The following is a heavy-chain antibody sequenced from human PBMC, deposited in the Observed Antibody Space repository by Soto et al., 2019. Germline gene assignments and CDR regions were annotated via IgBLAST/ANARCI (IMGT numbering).Heavy chain of an antibody. CDR2: IYYSGST. CDR3: ASAQVYGDYFLEPSPPFDP. V-gene: IGHV4-59*01. Sequence: PSETLSLTCTVSGGSISSYYWSWIRQPPGKGLEWIGYIYYSGSTSYNPSLKSRVTISVDTSKNQFSLKLSSVTAADTAVYYCASAQVYGDYFLEPSPPFDPWGQGTLVTVSS. CDR1: GGSISSYY. D-gene: IGHD4-17*01. J-gene: IGHJ5*02.